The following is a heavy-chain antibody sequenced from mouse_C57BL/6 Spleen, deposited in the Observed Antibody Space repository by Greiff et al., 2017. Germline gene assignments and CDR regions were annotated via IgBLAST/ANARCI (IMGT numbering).Heavy chain of an antibody. V-gene: IGHV6-6*01. J-gene: IGHJ3*01. CDR2: IRNKANNHAS. Sequence: EVQGVESGGGLVQPGGSMKLSCAASGFTFSDAWMDWVRQSPATGLEWVAEIRNKANNHASYYAASVKGRFTISREDSKISVYLQMNSLRAEDTGIYYCTREAYWGQGTLVTVSA. CDR3: TREAY. CDR1: GFTFSDAW.